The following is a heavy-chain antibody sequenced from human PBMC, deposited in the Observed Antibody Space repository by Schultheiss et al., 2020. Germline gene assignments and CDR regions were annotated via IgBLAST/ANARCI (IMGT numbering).Heavy chain of an antibody. D-gene: IGHD3-9*01. J-gene: IGHJ4*02. CDR3: ARSMFHYDILTGYLAAAPHFDY. V-gene: IGHV4-31*03. CDR2: IYYSGST. Sequence: SETLSLTCTVSGGSISSGGYYWSWIRQHPGKGLEWIGHIYYSGSTYYNPSLKSRVTISVDTSKNQLSLKLTSVTAADTAVYYCARSMFHYDILTGYLAAAPHFDYWGQGTLVTVSS. CDR1: GGSISSGGYY.